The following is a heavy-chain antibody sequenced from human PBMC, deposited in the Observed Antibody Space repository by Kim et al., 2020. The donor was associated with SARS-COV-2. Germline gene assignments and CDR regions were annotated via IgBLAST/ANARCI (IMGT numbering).Heavy chain of an antibody. D-gene: IGHD2-21*02. V-gene: IGHV3-66*01. CDR3: ARDGVTGHMNY. J-gene: IGHJ4*02. CDR2: T. Sequence: TYYGDSGKGRFTISRDNSKNTLYLQMNSVRAEDTAVYYCARDGVTGHMNYWGQGTLVTVSS.